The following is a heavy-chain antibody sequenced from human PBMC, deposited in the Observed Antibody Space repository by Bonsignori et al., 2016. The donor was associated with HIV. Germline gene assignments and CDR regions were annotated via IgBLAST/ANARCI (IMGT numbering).Heavy chain of an antibody. CDR3: ARSGPPLHDLTAFDPIH. CDR2: FIPILRIA. CDR1: GGTFSTYA. D-gene: IGHD3-9*01. V-gene: IGHV1-69*10. J-gene: IGHJ4*02. Sequence: SVKVSCKASGGTFSTYAVSWVRQAPGQGLEWMGAFIPILRIANYAQKFQGRVTITADESTSTAYMELSSLRSEDTAVYFCARSGPPLHDLTAFDPIHWGQGTLVTVSS.